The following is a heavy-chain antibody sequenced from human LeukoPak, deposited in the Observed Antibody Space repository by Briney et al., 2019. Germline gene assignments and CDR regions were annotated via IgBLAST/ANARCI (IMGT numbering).Heavy chain of an antibody. CDR2: IIPIFGTA. Sequence: SVKVSCKASGGTFSSYAISWVRQAPGQGLEWMGGIIPIFGTANYAQKFQGRVTITTDESTSTAYMELSSLRSDDTAVYYCARDLAYYYDSSGYYHFDYWGQGTLVTVSS. V-gene: IGHV1-69*05. CDR1: GGTFSSYA. CDR3: ARDLAYYYDSSGYYHFDY. D-gene: IGHD3-22*01. J-gene: IGHJ4*02.